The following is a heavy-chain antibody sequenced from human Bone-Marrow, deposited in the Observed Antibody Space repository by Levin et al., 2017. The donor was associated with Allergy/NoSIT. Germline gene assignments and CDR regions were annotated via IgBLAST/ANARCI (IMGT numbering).Heavy chain of an antibody. D-gene: IGHD3-22*01. Sequence: PGGSLRLSCAASGFTFTSFGIHWVRQAPGKGLEWVAVVSSDENNKYYADSVKGRFTISRDNSKNTVYLQMNSLRAEDTAVYYCSKDSYYDSSGSLDYWGQGTLVTVSS. V-gene: IGHV3-30*18. CDR3: SKDSYYDSSGSLDY. J-gene: IGHJ4*02. CDR1: GFTFTSFG. CDR2: VSSDENNK.